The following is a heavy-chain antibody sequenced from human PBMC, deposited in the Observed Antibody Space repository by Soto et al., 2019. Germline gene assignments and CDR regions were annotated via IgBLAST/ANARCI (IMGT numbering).Heavy chain of an antibody. CDR1: GGSFSGYY. D-gene: IGHD5-18*01. V-gene: IGHV4-34*03. CDR3: ATESGSTYGYFDH. J-gene: IGHJ4*02. Sequence: SETRSLTCAVYGGSFSGYYWSWIRQPPGKGLEWIGEINHSGSTNYNPSLKTRLSMSVDRSKNQFTLRLTSVTAADTAVYFCATESGSTYGYFDHWGQGTQVTVSS. CDR2: INHSGST.